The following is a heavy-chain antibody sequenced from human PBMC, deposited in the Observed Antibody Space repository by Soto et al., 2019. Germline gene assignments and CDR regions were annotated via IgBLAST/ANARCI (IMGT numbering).Heavy chain of an antibody. V-gene: IGHV3-7*01. CDR2: IKQDGSET. J-gene: IGHJ4*02. CDR1: GFTFSSYW. Sequence: TGGSLRLSCGASGFTFSSYWMNWVRQAPGKWLEWVANIKQDGSETSYVDSVKGRFTISRDNAKSSLYLQMNSLRAEDTAVYYCARVDDSAWYTRDYWGQGXLVTVYS. D-gene: IGHD6-19*01. CDR3: ARVDDSAWYTRDY.